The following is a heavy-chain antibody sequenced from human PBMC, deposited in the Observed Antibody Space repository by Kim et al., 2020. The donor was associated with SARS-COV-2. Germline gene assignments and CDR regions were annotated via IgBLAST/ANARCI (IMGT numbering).Heavy chain of an antibody. CDR2: IYYSGST. D-gene: IGHD2-15*01. J-gene: IGHJ6*03. V-gene: IGHV4-31*03. Sequence: SETLSLTCTVSGGSISSGGYYWSWIRQHPGKGLEWIGYIYYSGSTYYNPSLKSRVTISVDTSKNQFSLKLSSVTAADTAVYYCAREVQVVAATYYYYMDVWGKGTTVNVSS. CDR1: GGSISSGGYY. CDR3: AREVQVVAATYYYYMDV.